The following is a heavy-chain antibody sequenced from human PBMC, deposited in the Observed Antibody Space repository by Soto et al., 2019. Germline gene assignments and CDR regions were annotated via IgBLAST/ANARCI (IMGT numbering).Heavy chain of an antibody. CDR2: AYYRSKWYN. V-gene: IGHV6-1*01. Sequence: QVQLQQSGPGLVKPSQTLSLTCAISGDSVSSNSAAWNWIRQSPSRGLEWLGRAYYRSKWYNDYAVPVKSRITSNPDTTKNQISLQVNSVAPEDTAVYYCARESAGTYYFAYWGQGTMVTVSS. CDR3: ARESAGTYYFAY. D-gene: IGHD6-19*01. CDR1: GDSVSSNSAA. J-gene: IGHJ4*02.